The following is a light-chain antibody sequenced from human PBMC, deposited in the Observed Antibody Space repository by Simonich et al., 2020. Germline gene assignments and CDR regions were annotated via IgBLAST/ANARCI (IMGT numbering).Light chain of an antibody. J-gene: IGLJ2*01. Sequence: QSALTQPAPVSGSPGQSTTISRTGTGSDAGSYNLVSWYQQHPGKAPKLMIYEGSKRPSGVSNRFSGSKSGNTASLTISGLQAEDEADYYCCSYAGSSTVVFGGGTKLTVL. CDR2: EGS. CDR3: CSYAGSSTVV. CDR1: GSDAGSYNL. V-gene: IGLV2-23*01.